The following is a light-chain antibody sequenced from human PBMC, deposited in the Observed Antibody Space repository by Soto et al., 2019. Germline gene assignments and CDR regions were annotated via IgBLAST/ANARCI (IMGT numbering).Light chain of an antibody. J-gene: IGKJ1*01. CDR2: AAS. CDR3: QQSFGTTWT. CDR1: QNINIY. Sequence: DIQMTQSPSALSASVGDTVTITCRASQNINIYLNWYPQDPGKAPKLLISAASSLQSGVPPRFSGSGYGTEFSLTISSLQPEDFATYYCQQSFGTTWTFGQGTRV. V-gene: IGKV1-39*01.